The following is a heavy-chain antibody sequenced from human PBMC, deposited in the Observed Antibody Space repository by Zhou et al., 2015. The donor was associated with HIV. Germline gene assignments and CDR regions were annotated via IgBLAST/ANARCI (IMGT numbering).Heavy chain of an antibody. CDR2: ITPMFDIH. V-gene: IGHV1-69*17. Sequence: LVQSGTEVRKPGSSVKVSCKASGGTFSGSDLSWVRQAPGQGLEWMGGITPMFDIHNYAQKFRARLNITVDKSTSTAYMELSSLTSEDAATYFCARSSVNHDYAFDIWGQGTKVIVSS. CDR3: ARSSVNHDYAFDI. D-gene: IGHD3-22*01. J-gene: IGHJ3*02. CDR1: GGTFSGSD.